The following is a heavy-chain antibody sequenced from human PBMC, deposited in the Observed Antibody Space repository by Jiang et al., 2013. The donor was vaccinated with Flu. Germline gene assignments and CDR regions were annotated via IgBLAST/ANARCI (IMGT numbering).Heavy chain of an antibody. J-gene: IGHJ5*02. D-gene: IGHD6-25*01. CDR3: ARTPSIWQRIRGWFDP. CDR2: MNPNSGNT. V-gene: IGHV1-8*01. Sequence: GAEVKKPGASVKVSCKASGYTFTSYDINWVRQATGQGLEWMGWMNPNSGNTGYAQKFQGRVTMTRNTSISTAYMELSSLRSEDTAVYYCARTPSIWQRIRGWFDPWGQGTLVTVSS. CDR1: GYTFTSYD.